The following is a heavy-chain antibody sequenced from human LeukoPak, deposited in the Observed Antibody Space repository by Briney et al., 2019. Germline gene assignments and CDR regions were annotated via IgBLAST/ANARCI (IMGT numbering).Heavy chain of an antibody. Sequence: ASVKVSCKASGYTFTSYDINWVRQATGQGLEWMGWMNPNSGNTGYAQKFQGRVTMTRNTSISTAYMELSSLRSEDTAVYYCARGPLSIAVAGYWGQGTLVTDSS. J-gene: IGHJ4*02. D-gene: IGHD6-19*01. CDR3: ARGPLSIAVAGY. V-gene: IGHV1-8*01. CDR2: MNPNSGNT. CDR1: GYTFTSYD.